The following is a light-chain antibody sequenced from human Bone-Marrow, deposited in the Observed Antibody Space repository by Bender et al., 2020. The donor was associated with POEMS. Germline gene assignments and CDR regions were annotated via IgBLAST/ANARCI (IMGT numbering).Light chain of an antibody. Sequence: QSALTQPRSVSGSPGQSVTISCTGTSVGGYEFVSWYQQHPGKAPKLMVYDVSTRPSGVPDRFSGSKSGNTASLRISGLQADDEADYYCSSYAGKYNLVFGSGTKVTVL. CDR1: SVGGYEF. CDR3: SSYAGKYNLV. CDR2: DVS. V-gene: IGLV2-11*01. J-gene: IGLJ1*01.